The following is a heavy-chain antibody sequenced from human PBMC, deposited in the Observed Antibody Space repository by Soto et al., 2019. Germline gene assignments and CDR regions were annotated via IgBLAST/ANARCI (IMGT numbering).Heavy chain of an antibody. Sequence: SETLSLTCTVSGGSISSYYWSWIRQPPWKGLEWIGYIYYSGSTNYNPSLKSRVTISVDTSKNQFSLKLSSVTAADTAVYYCARQAHPQSKFEYYYDSSGTYYYYGMNVWGQGTTVT. CDR2: IYYSGST. V-gene: IGHV4-59*08. CDR1: GGSISSYY. D-gene: IGHD3-22*01. CDR3: ARQAHPQSKFEYYYDSSGTYYYYGMNV. J-gene: IGHJ6*02.